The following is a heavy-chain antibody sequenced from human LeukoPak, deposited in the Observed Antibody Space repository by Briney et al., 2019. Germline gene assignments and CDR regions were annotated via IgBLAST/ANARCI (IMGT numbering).Heavy chain of an antibody. D-gene: IGHD2-15*01. CDR2: ISGSGGST. CDR3: AKDGTGDIVVVVAARALAFDI. Sequence: GGSLRLSCAASGFTFSSYAMSWVRQAPGKGLERVSAISGSGGSTYYADSVKGRFTISRDNSKNTLYLQMNSLRAEDTAVYYCAKDGTGDIVVVVAARALAFDIWGQGTMVTVSS. CDR1: GFTFSSYA. V-gene: IGHV3-23*01. J-gene: IGHJ3*02.